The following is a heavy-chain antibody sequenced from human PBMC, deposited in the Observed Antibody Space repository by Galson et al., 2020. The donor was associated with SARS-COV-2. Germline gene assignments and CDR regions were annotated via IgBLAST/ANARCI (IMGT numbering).Heavy chain of an antibody. CDR3: ARDILHYEPEPFQH. Sequence: ASVKVSCKASGYTFTSYGISWVRQAPGQGLEWMGWISAYNGNTNYAQKLQGRVTMTTDTSTSTAYMELRSLRSDDTAVYYCARDILHYEPEPFQHWGQGTLVTVSS. V-gene: IGHV1-18*04. CDR1: GYTFTSYG. J-gene: IGHJ1*01. CDR2: ISAYNGNT. D-gene: IGHD3-3*01.